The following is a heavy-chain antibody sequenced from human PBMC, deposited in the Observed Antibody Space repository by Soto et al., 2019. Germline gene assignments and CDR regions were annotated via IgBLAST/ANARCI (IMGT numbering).Heavy chain of an antibody. CDR3: ASLGYCSSTSCYVNAFDI. CDR2: IIPILGIA. V-gene: IGHV1-69*02. Sequence: ASVKVSCKASGGTFSSYTISWVRQAPGQGLEWMGRIIPILGIANYAQKFQGRVTITADKSTSTAYMELSSLRSEDTAVYYCASLGYCSSTSCYVNAFDIWGQGTMVTVSS. D-gene: IGHD2-2*01. CDR1: GGTFSSYT. J-gene: IGHJ3*02.